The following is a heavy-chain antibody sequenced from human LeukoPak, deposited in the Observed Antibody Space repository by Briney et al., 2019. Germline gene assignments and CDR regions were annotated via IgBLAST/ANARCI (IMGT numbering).Heavy chain of an antibody. Sequence: PGGSLRLSCAASGFTFSSYAMSWVRQAPGQGLDLVSAVSGSGGSTYYADSVKGRFTISRDNSKNTLYLQMNSLRAEDTAVYYCAKDKYSSSWTRFDPWGQGTLVTVSS. J-gene: IGHJ5*02. D-gene: IGHD6-13*01. CDR1: GFTFSSYA. CDR3: AKDKYSSSWTRFDP. CDR2: VSGSGGST. V-gene: IGHV3-23*01.